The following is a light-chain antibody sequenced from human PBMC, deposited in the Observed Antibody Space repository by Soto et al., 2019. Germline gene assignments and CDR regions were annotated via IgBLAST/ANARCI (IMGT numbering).Light chain of an antibody. CDR1: QNVNSN. Sequence: EIVMTQSPATLSVSPGERATLSCRASQNVNSNLAWYQQKPGQAPRLLIYGASTRATGIPARFSGSGSGTDFTLTISSLQSEDFAVYYCQQYNNWPPRTFGQGTKLEIK. CDR3: QQYNNWPPRT. J-gene: IGKJ2*01. V-gene: IGKV3-15*01. CDR2: GAS.